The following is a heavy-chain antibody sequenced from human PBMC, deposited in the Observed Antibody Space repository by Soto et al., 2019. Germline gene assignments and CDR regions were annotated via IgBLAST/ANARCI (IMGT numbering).Heavy chain of an antibody. J-gene: IGHJ6*03. CDR3: ARESGGTTATLDYYYFYMDV. CDR1: GYAFSQFY. CDR2: INPNSCRT. Sequence: QVQLVQSGAEVKKPGSSVKVSCKASGYAFSQFYIHWMRQAPGQGLEWMGWINPNSCRTKFAQNFQGWVTMTRAPSIQTVYMELSGPKSDATAVYYCARESGGTTATLDYYYFYMDVWGKGTTVTVSS. V-gene: IGHV1-2*04. D-gene: IGHD4-17*01.